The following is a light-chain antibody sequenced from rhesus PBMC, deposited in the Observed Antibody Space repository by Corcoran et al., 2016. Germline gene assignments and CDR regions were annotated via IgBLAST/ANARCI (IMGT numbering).Light chain of an antibody. CDR2: GAS. V-gene: IGKV3-10*01. CDR1: QRVSSY. J-gene: IGKJ3*01. CDR3: YQHSSGFT. Sequence: IVLTQSPATLSLSPGERATLSCRASQRVSSYLAWYQQKPGPAPRLLIYGASSRATGIPDRFSGSGSGTDFTLTISSLEPEDVGVYHCYQHSSGFTFGPGTKLDIK.